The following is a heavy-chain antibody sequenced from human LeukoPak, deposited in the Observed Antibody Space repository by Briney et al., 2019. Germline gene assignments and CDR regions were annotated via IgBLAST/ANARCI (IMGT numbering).Heavy chain of an antibody. V-gene: IGHV3-20*04. CDR2: INWNGGST. CDR1: GFTFDDYG. J-gene: IGHJ4*02. CDR3: ARDPDIVVVVAATPGYFDY. Sequence: PGGSLRLSCAASGFTFDDYGMSWVRQAPGKGLEWVSGINWNGGSTGYADSVKGRFTISRDNSKNTLYLQMNSLRTEDTAVYYCARDPDIVVVVAATPGYFDYWGQGTLVTVSS. D-gene: IGHD2-15*01.